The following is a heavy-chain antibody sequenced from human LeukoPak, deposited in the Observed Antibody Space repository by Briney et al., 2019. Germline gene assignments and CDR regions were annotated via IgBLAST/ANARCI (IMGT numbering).Heavy chain of an antibody. CDR2: INPSGGST. Sequence: ASVKVSCKASGYTFTSYYMHWVRQAPGQGLEWMGIINPSGGSTSYAQKFQGRVTMTRDMSTSTVYMELSSLRSEDTAVYYCARGWVAYYGSSGYVLYWGQGTLVTVSS. CDR1: GYTFTSYY. CDR3: ARGWVAYYGSSGYVLY. J-gene: IGHJ4*02. V-gene: IGHV1-46*01. D-gene: IGHD3-22*01.